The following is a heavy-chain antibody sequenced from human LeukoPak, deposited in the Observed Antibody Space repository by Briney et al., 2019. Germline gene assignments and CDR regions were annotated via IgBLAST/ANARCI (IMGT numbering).Heavy chain of an antibody. CDR3: ARTPGYCSGTSCYIGY. V-gene: IGHV4-30-4*01. D-gene: IGHD2-2*02. CDR2: IYSSGDT. J-gene: IGHJ4*02. Sequence: SETLSLTCTGSGGSISSGDSSWSWIRQPPGKGLEWIGYIYSSGDTYYNPSLKSRVTISVDTSKNQFSLRLSSVTAADTAVYYCARTPGYCSGTSCYIGYWGQGTLVTVSS. CDR1: GGSISSGDSS.